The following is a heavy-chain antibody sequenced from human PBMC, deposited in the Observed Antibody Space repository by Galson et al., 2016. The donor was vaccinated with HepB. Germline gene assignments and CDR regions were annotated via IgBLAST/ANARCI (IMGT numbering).Heavy chain of an antibody. CDR3: ARDPEDAVTLDY. D-gene: IGHD4-11*01. V-gene: IGHV3-74*03. Sequence: SLRLSCAASGFPFSNFWMHWVRQVPGEGLVWVSDINPDGSSTKYADSVKGRFTISRDNAKNTLYLQLNSLRAEDTAVYYRARDPEDAVTLDYWGQGTLVTVSS. J-gene: IGHJ4*02. CDR2: INPDGSST. CDR1: GFPFSNFW.